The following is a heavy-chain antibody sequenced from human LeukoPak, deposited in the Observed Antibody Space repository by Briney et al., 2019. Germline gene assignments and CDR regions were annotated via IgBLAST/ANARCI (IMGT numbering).Heavy chain of an antibody. V-gene: IGHV1-2*02. CDR1: GYTFTGYY. J-gene: IGHJ5*02. CDR2: INPNSGGT. CDR3: ARDPYGSGSYYWFDP. Sequence: VASVKVSCKASGYTFTGYYMHWVRQAPGQGLEWMGWINPNSGGTNYAQKFRGRVAMTRDTSISTAYMELSRLRSDDTAVYYCARDPYGSGSYYWFDPWGQGTLVTVSS. D-gene: IGHD3-10*01.